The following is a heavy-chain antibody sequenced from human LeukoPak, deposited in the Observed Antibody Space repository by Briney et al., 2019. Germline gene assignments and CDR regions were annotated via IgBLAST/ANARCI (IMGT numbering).Heavy chain of an antibody. J-gene: IGHJ6*03. CDR3: ARSTVVTHYYYYYMDV. V-gene: IGHV4-30-4*08. CDR1: GGSISSGDYY. CDR2: IYYSGST. Sequence: PSQTLSLTCTVSGGSISSGDYYWSWIRQPPGKGLEWIGNIYYSGSTYYNPSLKSPVTISVDTSKNQFSLKLSSVTAADTAVYYCARSTVVTHYYYYYMDVWGKGTTVTVSS. D-gene: IGHD4-23*01.